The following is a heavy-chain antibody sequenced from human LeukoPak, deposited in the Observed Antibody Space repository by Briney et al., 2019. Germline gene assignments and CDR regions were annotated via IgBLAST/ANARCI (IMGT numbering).Heavy chain of an antibody. CDR1: GGSFSGYY. J-gene: IGHJ4*02. CDR2: INHSGST. D-gene: IGHD3-22*01. Sequence: SETLSLTCAVYGGSFSGYYWSWIRQPPGKGLEWIGEINHSGSTNYNPSLKSRVTISVDTSKNQFSLKLSSVTAADTAVYYCARMNGGYYYPIDYWGQGTLVTVSS. V-gene: IGHV4-34*01. CDR3: ARMNGGYYYPIDY.